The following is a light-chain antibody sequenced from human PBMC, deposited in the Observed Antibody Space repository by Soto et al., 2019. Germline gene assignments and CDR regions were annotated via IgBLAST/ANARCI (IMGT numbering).Light chain of an antibody. CDR1: QSVSSY. CDR3: QQRSNWPRT. CDR2: DAS. V-gene: IGKV3-11*01. Sequence: EIVLTQSPATLSLSPGERANLYCRASQSVSSYLAWYKQKPGQAPRLLIYDASNRATGIPARFSGSGSGTDFTLSISSLEPEDFAVYYCQQRSNWPRTFGQGTKVDIK. J-gene: IGKJ1*01.